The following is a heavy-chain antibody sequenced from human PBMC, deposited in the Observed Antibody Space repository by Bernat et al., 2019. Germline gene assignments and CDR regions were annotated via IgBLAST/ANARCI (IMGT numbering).Heavy chain of an antibody. Sequence: QVQLVESGGGLVQPGRSLRLSCAASGFTFSNYCMHWVRQAPGKGLEWVAVLSYDGSNEYYADSVRGRFAISRDNSKNTLYLQMNSLRTADTAVYYCAKEDGSGWTLDYWGQGALVTVSS. V-gene: IGHV3-30*18. CDR2: LSYDGSNE. CDR3: AKEDGSGWTLDY. J-gene: IGHJ4*02. CDR1: GFTFSNYC. D-gene: IGHD6-19*01.